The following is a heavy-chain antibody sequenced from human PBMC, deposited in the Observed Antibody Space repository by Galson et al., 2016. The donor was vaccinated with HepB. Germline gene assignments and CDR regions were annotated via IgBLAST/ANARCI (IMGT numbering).Heavy chain of an antibody. CDR1: GYSFTTYT. CDR2: INTNTGNP. D-gene: IGHD6-25*01. Sequence: CKASGYSFTTYTMNWVRQAPGQGLEWMGWINTNTGNPTYAQGFTGRFVFSLDTSVSTAYLQISSLKAEDTAVYYCARDPSVRLLRHFDLWGRGTLVTVSS. CDR3: ARDPSVRLLRHFDL. J-gene: IGHJ2*01. V-gene: IGHV7-4-1*02.